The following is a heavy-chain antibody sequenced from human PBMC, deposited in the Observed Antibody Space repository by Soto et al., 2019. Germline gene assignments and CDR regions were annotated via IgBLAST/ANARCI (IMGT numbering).Heavy chain of an antibody. D-gene: IGHD3-10*02. CDR3: AAGRRVLGQLCTHIDS. J-gene: IGHJ4*02. Sequence: ETLSPTWAVYRGSLSSYYCGWIRHPPGKGLGWIGEINHGGSTNYKWSLKSRATIPVNTPKKQSSLKLSSGTSAARAGYYCAAGRRVLGQLCTHIDSWGQGALVTVSS. V-gene: IGHV4-34*01. CDR2: INHGGST. CDR1: RGSLSSYY.